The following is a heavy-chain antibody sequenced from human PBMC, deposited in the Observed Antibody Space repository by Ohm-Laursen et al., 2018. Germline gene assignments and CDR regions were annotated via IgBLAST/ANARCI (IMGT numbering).Heavy chain of an antibody. CDR1: GFTFSSYA. V-gene: IGHV3-23*01. CDR2: ISGSGGST. D-gene: IGHD6-13*01. Sequence: SLRLSCTASGFTFSSYAMSWVRQAPGKGLEWVSAISGSGGSTYYADSVKGRFTISRDNSKNTLYLQMNSLRAEDTAVYYCAKIAAAGTTPLYYYYGMDVWGQGTTVTVSS. J-gene: IGHJ6*02. CDR3: AKIAAAGTTPLYYYYGMDV.